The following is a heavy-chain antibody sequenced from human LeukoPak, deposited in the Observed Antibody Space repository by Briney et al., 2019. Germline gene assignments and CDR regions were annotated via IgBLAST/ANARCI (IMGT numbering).Heavy chain of an antibody. D-gene: IGHD2-2*03. J-gene: IGHJ4*02. V-gene: IGHV3-64*01. Sequence: PGGSLRLSCTASGFIFGDWPMTWFRQAPGKGLEFVSAISRSGGNTYYANSVKGRFTISRDTSKNTLYLQVGSLRVEDMAVYYCARVGDRSGNGYSHWGQGTLVTVSS. CDR3: ARVGDRSGNGYSH. CDR2: ISRSGGNT. CDR1: GFIFGDWP.